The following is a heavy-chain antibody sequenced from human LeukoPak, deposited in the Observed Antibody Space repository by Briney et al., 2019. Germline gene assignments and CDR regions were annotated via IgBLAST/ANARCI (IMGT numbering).Heavy chain of an antibody. V-gene: IGHV3-21*01. J-gene: IGHJ6*02. CDR3: ARVIKTTSPLLDYYYGMDV. Sequence: PGGSLRLSCAASGFTFSSYSMNWVRQAPGKGLEWVSSISSSSSYIYYADSVKGRFTISRDNAKNSLCLQMNSLRAEDTAVYYCARVIKTTSPLLDYYYGMDVWGQGTTVTVSS. D-gene: IGHD4-11*01. CDR1: GFTFSSYS. CDR2: ISSSSSYI.